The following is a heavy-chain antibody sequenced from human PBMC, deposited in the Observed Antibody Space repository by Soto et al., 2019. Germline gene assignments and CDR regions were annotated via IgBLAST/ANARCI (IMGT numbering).Heavy chain of an antibody. V-gene: IGHV3-64D*06. CDR2: ISSNGGST. J-gene: IGHJ4*02. D-gene: IGHD3-22*01. Sequence: GGSLRLSCLVSGFSFSTYAMHWVRQAPGKGLEYVSSISSNGGSTYYADSVKGRFTISRDNSKNTLYLQMSSLRAEDTAVYYCARVNYYDSSGYYQWPPDYSGQGTRATVHS. CDR1: GFSFSTYA. CDR3: ARVNYYDSSGYYQWPPDY.